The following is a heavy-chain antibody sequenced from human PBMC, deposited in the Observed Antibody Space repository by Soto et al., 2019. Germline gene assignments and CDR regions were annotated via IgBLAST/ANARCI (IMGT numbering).Heavy chain of an antibody. CDR1: GFTFSSYG. J-gene: IGHJ6*02. CDR2: ISYDGSNK. D-gene: IGHD6-19*01. CDR3: AKSIDGSGWPSVRYYYYGMDV. Sequence: PGGSLRLSCAASGFTFSSYGMHWVRQAPGKGLEWVAVISYDGSNKYYADSVKGRFTISRDNSKNTLYLQMNSLRAEDTAVYYCAKSIDGSGWPSVRYYYYGMDVWGQGTTVTVSS. V-gene: IGHV3-30*18.